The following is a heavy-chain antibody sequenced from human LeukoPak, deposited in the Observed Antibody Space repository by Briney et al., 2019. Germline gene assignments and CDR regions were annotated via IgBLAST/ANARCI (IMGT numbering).Heavy chain of an antibody. J-gene: IGHJ4*02. CDR3: ARHWGAHYDY. CDR1: GGSLSSYY. V-gene: IGHV4-59*08. Sequence: SETLSPTCTVSGGSLSSYYWGWIRQPPGKGLEWFDYIYYSGSTDYNPSLKSRATISVDTSKNQLSLKRSSVTAADTAIYYCARHWGAHYDYWGQGTLVTVSS. D-gene: IGHD3-16*01. CDR2: IYYSGST.